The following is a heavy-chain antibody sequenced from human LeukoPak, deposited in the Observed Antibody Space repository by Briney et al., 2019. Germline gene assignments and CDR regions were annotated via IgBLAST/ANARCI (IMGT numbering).Heavy chain of an antibody. V-gene: IGHV3-64D*09. Sequence: PGGSLRLSCAASGFTFSSYAMHWVRQAPGEGLEYVSAISSNGGSTYYADSVKGRFTISRDNSKSTLYLQMSSLRAEDTAVYYCVKESRSVRFGGGFDPWGQGTLVTVSS. J-gene: IGHJ5*02. CDR3: VKESRSVRFGGGFDP. CDR1: GFTFSSYA. CDR2: ISSNGGST. D-gene: IGHD3-16*01.